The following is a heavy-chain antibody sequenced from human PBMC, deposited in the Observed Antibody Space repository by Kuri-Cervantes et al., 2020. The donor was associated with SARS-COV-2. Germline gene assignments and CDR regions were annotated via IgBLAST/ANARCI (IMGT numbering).Heavy chain of an antibody. V-gene: IGHV4-39*01. CDR2: IHYSGST. CDR3: ARLYDNSGYYYPAFDY. CDR1: GGSISGSSYY. J-gene: IGHJ4*02. D-gene: IGHD3-22*01. Sequence: SETLSLTCTVSGGSISGSSYYWGWIRQPPGRGLEWIGSIHYSGSTYYNPSLKTRVTISVDTSKNQFSLRLSSVTAADTAVYYCARLYDNSGYYYPAFDYWGQGTLVTVSS.